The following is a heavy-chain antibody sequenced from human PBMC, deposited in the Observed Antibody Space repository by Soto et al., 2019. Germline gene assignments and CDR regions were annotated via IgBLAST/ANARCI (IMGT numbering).Heavy chain of an antibody. V-gene: IGHV1-18*01. D-gene: IGHD3-16*01. CDR3: ARSWVTGKGGIDV. CDR1: GYTFTSYG. CDR2: INGYTGNT. Sequence: QVQLVQSGAEVKKPGASVKVSCKASGYTFTSYGLSWVRQAPGQGLEWMGWINGYTGNTNYAQKFQGRVTMTTDTSTNTAYLXXXXXXSDDTAVYYCARSWVTGKGGIDVWGQGTTVTVSS. J-gene: IGHJ6*02.